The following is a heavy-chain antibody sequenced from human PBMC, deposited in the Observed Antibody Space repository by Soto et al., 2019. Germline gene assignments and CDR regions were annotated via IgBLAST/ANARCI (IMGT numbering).Heavy chain of an antibody. CDR1: GFTFSSYA. J-gene: IGHJ4*02. CDR2: ISYDGSNK. D-gene: IGHD3-22*01. CDR3: ARVWLINYYDSSGPFDF. Sequence: GGSLRLSCAASGFTFSSYAMHWVRQAPGKGLEWVAVISYDGSNKYYADSVKGRFTISRDNSKNTLYLQMNSLRAEDTAVYYCARVWLINYYDSSGPFDFWGQGNLVTVSS. V-gene: IGHV3-30-3*01.